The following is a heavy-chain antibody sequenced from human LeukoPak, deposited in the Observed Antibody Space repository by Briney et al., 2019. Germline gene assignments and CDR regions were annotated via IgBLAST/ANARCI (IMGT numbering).Heavy chain of an antibody. J-gene: IGHJ3*02. CDR1: GGSFSGYY. CDR3: ARHKYSSGWPPEGAFDI. V-gene: IGHV4-34*01. Sequence: SETLTLTCAVYGGSFSGYYWSWIRQPPGKGLEWIGEINHSGSTNYNPSLKSRVTISVDTSKNQFSLKLSSVTAADTAVYYCARHKYSSGWPPEGAFDIWGQGTMVTVSS. CDR2: INHSGST. D-gene: IGHD6-19*01.